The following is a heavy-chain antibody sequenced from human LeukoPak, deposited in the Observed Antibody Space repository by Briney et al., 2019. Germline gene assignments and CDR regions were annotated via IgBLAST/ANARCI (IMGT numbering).Heavy chain of an antibody. CDR3: ARYGGMGTTVTTRGAFDT. D-gene: IGHD4-17*01. CDR1: GGSISSSSYY. V-gene: IGHV4-39*07. Sequence: SETLSLTCTVSGGSISSSSYYWGWIRQPPGKGLEWIGSIYYSGSTYYNPSLKSRVTISVDTSKNQFSLKLSSVTAADTAVYYCARYGGMGTTVTTRGAFDTWGQGTMVTVSS. CDR2: IYYSGST. J-gene: IGHJ3*02.